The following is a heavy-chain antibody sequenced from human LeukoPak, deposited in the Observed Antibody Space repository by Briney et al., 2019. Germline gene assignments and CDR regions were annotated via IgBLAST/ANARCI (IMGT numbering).Heavy chain of an antibody. V-gene: IGHV3-30*02. D-gene: IGHD5-18*01. CDR3: AKDLGYSYGYVDY. CDR2: IRYDGSNK. CDR1: GLTFSSFG. J-gene: IGHJ4*02. Sequence: GGSLRLSCAASGLTFSSFGMHWVRQAPGKGLEWVALIRYDGSNKYYADSVKGRFTISRDNSKNTLYLQVNSLRAEDTAMYYCAKDLGYSYGYVDYWGQGALLTVSS.